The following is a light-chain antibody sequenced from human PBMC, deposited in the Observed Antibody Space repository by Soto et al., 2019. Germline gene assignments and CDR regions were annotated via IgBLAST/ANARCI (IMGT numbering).Light chain of an antibody. CDR3: QHYNSYGT. J-gene: IGKJ1*01. Sequence: DIQMTQSPSSLSASVGDRVTITCRASQGIRNDLSWYQQKPGKAPKILIYHASSLETGVPSRFSGGGSGTEFTLTITSVQPDDFATYYCQHYNSYGTLGQGTKVDIK. CDR1: QGIRND. V-gene: IGKV1-17*01. CDR2: HAS.